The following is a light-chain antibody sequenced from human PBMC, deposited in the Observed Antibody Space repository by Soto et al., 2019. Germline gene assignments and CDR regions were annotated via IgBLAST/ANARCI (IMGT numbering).Light chain of an antibody. CDR3: SSFVDGTSYV. J-gene: IGLJ1*01. V-gene: IGLV2-8*01. Sequence: QSVLTQPPSVSGSPGQSVTISCTGTSSVVGFFNYVSWYQHHPGKVPKFLIYEVNKRPSGVPDRFSGSKSGNTASLTVSGLQPEDEAEYFCSSFVDGTSYVFGTGTKATVL. CDR2: EVN. CDR1: SSVVGFFNY.